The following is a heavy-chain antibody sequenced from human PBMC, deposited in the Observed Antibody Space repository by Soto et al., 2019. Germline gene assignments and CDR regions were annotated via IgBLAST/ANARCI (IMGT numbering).Heavy chain of an antibody. CDR3: ARQVPAAIRLGWFDP. V-gene: IGHV4-39*01. CDR2: IYYSGST. Sequence: SETLSLTCTVSGGSISRSTYYWGWIRQPPGKGLEWIGSIYYSGSTYYRPPLKSRIPISVDTSKNQFSLKLSSVTAADTAVYYCARQVPAAIRLGWFDPWGQGTLVTVS. CDR1: GGSISRSTYY. D-gene: IGHD2-2*02. J-gene: IGHJ5*02.